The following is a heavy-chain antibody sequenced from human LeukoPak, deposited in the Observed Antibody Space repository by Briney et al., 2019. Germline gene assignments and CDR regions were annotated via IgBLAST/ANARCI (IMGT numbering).Heavy chain of an antibody. Sequence: SETLSLTCTVSGGSISSYYWSWIRQPPGKGLEWIGSIYYSGSTYYNPSLKSRVTISVDTSKNQFSLKLSSVTAADTAVYYCARQYNYYDSSGYYYWGQGTLVTVSS. CDR3: ARQYNYYDSSGYYY. D-gene: IGHD3-22*01. J-gene: IGHJ4*02. V-gene: IGHV4-59*05. CDR1: GGSISSYY. CDR2: IYYSGST.